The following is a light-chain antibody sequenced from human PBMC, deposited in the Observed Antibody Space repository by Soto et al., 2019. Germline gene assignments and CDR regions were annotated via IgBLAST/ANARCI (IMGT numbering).Light chain of an antibody. CDR3: GAHAGSNTWV. Sequence: QSVLTQPASVSGSPGQSITIACTGTNRDVGSYNLVSWYQQRPGEAPKLIISEVRNRPSGISYRFTGSKSGNTASLTISGLQAEDEADYYCGAHAGSNTWVFGGGTKVTVL. J-gene: IGLJ3*02. CDR1: NRDVGSYNL. CDR2: EVR. V-gene: IGLV2-14*01.